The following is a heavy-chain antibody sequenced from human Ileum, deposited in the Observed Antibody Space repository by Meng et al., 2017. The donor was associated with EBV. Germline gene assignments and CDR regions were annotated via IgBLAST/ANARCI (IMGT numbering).Heavy chain of an antibody. D-gene: IGHD3-10*01. CDR3: ARDQYYASGTKDY. CDR1: GGTFSSYA. CDR2: INGNSGGT. J-gene: IGHJ4*02. V-gene: IGHV1-2*06. Sequence: QVQLARSGAEVKKPGSSVKVSCKASGGTFSSYAISWVRQAPGQGLEWMGRINGNSGGTDYARKFRGRVTMTRDTSISTAYMELSGLRSDDTAIYYCARDQYYASGTKDYWGQGTLVTVSS.